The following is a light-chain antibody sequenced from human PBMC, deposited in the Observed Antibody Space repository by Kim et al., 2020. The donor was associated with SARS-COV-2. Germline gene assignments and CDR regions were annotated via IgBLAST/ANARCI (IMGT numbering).Light chain of an antibody. J-gene: IGLJ2*01. CDR3: NSRDSSGNRESVV. CDR1: RLRKYY. V-gene: IGLV3-19*01. Sequence: SSELTQDPTVSVALGQTVRITCQGDRLRKYYASWYQQKPRQAPTLVIDGQNSRPSGIPNRFSGSSSGNTASLTISGAQAEDEADYYCNSRDSSGNRESVVFGGGTKSPS. CDR2: GQN.